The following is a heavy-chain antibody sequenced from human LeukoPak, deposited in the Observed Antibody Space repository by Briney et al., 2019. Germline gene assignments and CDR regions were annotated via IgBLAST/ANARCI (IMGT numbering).Heavy chain of an antibody. CDR3: ARVISVAGYDY. CDR2: IFYDGGNK. CDR1: GFTFSTYS. D-gene: IGHD6-19*01. J-gene: IGHJ4*02. V-gene: IGHV3-30*04. Sequence: GRSLRLSCAASGFTFSTYSMHWVRQAPGKGLDWVAVIFYDGGNKYYADSVKGRFTISRDNAKNSLYLQMNSLRAEDTAVYYCARVISVAGYDYWGQGTLVTVSS.